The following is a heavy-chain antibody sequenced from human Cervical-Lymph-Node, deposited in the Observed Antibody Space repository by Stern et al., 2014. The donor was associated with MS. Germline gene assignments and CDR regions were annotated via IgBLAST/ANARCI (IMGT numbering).Heavy chain of an antibody. Sequence: QVQLQESGPGLVKPSETLSLTCTFSGGSVSQYFCSWIRQPPGKGLEWIGYIYHTGTIKDNPSLNSRVTISTGTSKNQCSLKLTTMTAADTAVYYCASGFSLAWEVHRYWGHGTLVTVSS. CDR3: ASGFSLAWEVHRY. CDR1: GGSVSQYF. CDR2: IYHTGTI. V-gene: IGHV4-59*02. J-gene: IGHJ4*01. D-gene: IGHD1-26*01.